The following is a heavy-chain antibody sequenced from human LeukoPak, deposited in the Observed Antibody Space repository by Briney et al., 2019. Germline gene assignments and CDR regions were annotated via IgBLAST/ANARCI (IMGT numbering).Heavy chain of an antibody. V-gene: IGHV4-39*01. J-gene: IGHJ4*02. CDR2: IYYSGST. CDR3: ARRGVTRPFDY. D-gene: IGHD2-21*02. CDR1: GGSISSSSYY. Sequence: SETLSLACTVSGGSISSSSYYWGWIRQPPGKGLEWIGSIYYSGSTYYNPSLKSRVTISVDTSKNQFSLKLSSVTAADTAVYYCARRGVTRPFDYWGQGTLVTVSS.